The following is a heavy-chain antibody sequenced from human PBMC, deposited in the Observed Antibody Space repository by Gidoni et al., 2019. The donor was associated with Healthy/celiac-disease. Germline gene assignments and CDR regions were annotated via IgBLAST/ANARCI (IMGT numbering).Heavy chain of an antibody. J-gene: IGHJ6*02. CDR1: GGSISSSSYY. V-gene: IGHV4-39*01. CDR2: IYYSGST. CDR3: VVPAVHPGSYGMDV. Sequence: QLQLQESGPGLVKPSETLSLTCTVPGGSISSSSYYWGWIRQPPGKGLEWIGSIYYSGSTYYNPSLKSRVTISVDTSKNQFSLKLSSVTAADTAVYYSVVPAVHPGSYGMDVWGQGTTVTVSS. D-gene: IGHD2-2*01.